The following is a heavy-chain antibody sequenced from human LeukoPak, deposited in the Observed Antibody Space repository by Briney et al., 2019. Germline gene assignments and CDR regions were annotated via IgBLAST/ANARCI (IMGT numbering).Heavy chain of an antibody. CDR2: FIPILDTA. J-gene: IGHJ6*04. CDR3: AGIPVFGVVLHQEPV. CDR1: GATFNDYA. V-gene: IGHV1-69*10. D-gene: IGHD3-3*01. Sequence: ASVKVSCKASGATFNDYALNWVRQAPGQGLEWMGVFIPILDTANSPQKFQDRVTITADISTNTAYMELSSLGSEDTAVYFCAGIPVFGVVLHQEPVWGKGTTVTVSS.